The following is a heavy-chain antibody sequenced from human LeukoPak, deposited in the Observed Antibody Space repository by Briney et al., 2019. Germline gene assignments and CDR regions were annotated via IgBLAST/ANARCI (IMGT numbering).Heavy chain of an antibody. D-gene: IGHD3-22*01. CDR1: GGSISSYY. CDR2: IYYSGST. CDR3: ARDRAYYDSSGYHQVLDY. V-gene: IGHV4-59*01. J-gene: IGHJ4*02. Sequence: PSETLSLICTVSGGSISSYYWSWIRQPPGKGLEWIGYIYYSGSTNYNPSLKSRVTISVDTSKNQFSLKLSSVTAADTAVYYCARDRAYYDSSGYHQVLDYWGQGTLVTVSS.